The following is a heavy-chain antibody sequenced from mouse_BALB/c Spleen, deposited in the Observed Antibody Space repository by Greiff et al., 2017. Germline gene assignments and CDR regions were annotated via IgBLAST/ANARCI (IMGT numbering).Heavy chain of an antibody. V-gene: IGHV3-2*02. CDR3: ARGGYYGYDAMDY. D-gene: IGHD1-2*01. J-gene: IGHJ4*01. CDR1: GYSITSDYA. Sequence: EVKLQESGPGLVKPSQSLSLTCTVTGYSITSDYAWNWIRQFPGNKLEWMGYISYSGSTSYNPSLKSRTAITRDTSKNQFFLQLNSVTTEDTATYYCARGGYYGYDAMDYWGQGTSVTVSS. CDR2: ISYSGST.